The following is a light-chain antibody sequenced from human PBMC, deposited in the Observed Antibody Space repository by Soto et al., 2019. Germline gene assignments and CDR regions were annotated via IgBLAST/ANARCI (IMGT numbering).Light chain of an antibody. Sequence: DIVMTQSPDSLAVSLGERATINCKSSQSVLYSSNNKDYLAWYQQKPGQPPKLLIYWAPTRASGIPDRFSGSGSGTDITRTISSLQAEEVAVYYCQEYYSPPPAFGQRTKVEIK. CDR3: QEYYSPPPA. V-gene: IGKV4-1*01. J-gene: IGKJ1*01. CDR2: WAP. CDR1: QSVLYSSNNKDY.